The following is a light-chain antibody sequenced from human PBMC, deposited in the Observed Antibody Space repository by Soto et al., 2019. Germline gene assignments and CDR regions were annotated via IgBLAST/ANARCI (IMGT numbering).Light chain of an antibody. CDR2: ETS. CDR3: QQYGSSLMYT. CDR1: QSVSSSY. V-gene: IGKV3-20*01. Sequence: EIVLTQSPGTLSLSPGERATLSCRASQSVSSSYLAWYQQKPGQAPRLLIYETSNRATGIPDRFSGSGSGADFTLTISRLEPEDFAVYYCQQYGSSLMYTFGRGTKLEIK. J-gene: IGKJ2*01.